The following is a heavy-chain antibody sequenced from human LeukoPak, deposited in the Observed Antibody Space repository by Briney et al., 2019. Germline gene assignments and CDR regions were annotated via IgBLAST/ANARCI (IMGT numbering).Heavy chain of an antibody. CDR3: ARDPPYHYDSSGYYSRTGKFDY. V-gene: IGHV1-18*01. J-gene: IGHJ4*02. D-gene: IGHD3-22*01. CDR1: GYSFTSYG. CDR2: ISAYNGST. Sequence: ASVKVSCKASGYSFTSYGISWVRQAPGQGLEWMAWISAYNGSTNYAQNLQGRVTMTIDTSTSTAYMELRSLRSDDTAVYYCARDPPYHYDSSGYYSRTGKFDYWGQGTLVTVSS.